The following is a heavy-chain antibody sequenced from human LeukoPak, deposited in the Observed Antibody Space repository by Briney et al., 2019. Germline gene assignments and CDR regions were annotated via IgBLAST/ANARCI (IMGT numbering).Heavy chain of an antibody. J-gene: IGHJ4*02. V-gene: IGHV3-7*03. Sequence: PGGSLRLSCATSGFTFSSYWMSWVRQAPGKGLEWVANIKQDGSEKCYVDSVKGRFTISRDNAKNSLYLQMNSLRAEDTAVYYCARDGSGWYKLDYWGQGTLVTVSS. D-gene: IGHD6-19*01. CDR2: IKQDGSEK. CDR1: GFTFSSYW. CDR3: ARDGSGWYKLDY.